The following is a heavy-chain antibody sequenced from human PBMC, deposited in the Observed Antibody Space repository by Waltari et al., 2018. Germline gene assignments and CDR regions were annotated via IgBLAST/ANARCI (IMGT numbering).Heavy chain of an antibody. V-gene: IGHV3-48*01. J-gene: IGHJ4*02. CDR3: ATLKFLGATDDY. D-gene: IGHD2-21*01. Sequence: EVQLVESGGGLVQPGGSLRLSCAASGFTFSSYSMNWVRQAPGKVLEWVSYISSRTSTIYYADSVRGRFTSSRDNAKNSLYLQMNRLRAEDTAVYYCATLKFLGATDDYWGQGTLVTVSS. CDR1: GFTFSSYS. CDR2: ISSRTSTI.